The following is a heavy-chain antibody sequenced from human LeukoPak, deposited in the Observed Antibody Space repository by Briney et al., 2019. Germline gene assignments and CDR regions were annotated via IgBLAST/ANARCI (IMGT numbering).Heavy chain of an antibody. V-gene: IGHV4-4*07. Sequence: SETLSLTCTVSGGSISSYYWSWIRQPAGKGLEWIWRIYTSGSTNYNPSLKSRLTMSIDTSKNQFSLQLSSVTAADTAIYYCARGCSSTSCYLRMDVWGQGTTVTVTS. CDR2: IYTSGST. CDR1: GGSISSYY. CDR3: ARGCSSTSCYLRMDV. J-gene: IGHJ6*02. D-gene: IGHD2-2*01.